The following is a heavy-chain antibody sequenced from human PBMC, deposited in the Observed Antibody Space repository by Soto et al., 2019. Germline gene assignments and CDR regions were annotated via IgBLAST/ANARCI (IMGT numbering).Heavy chain of an antibody. CDR1: GFTFSNAW. J-gene: IGHJ4*02. CDR3: TTDYGYDILTGYFSFVGY. Sequence: GGSLRLSCAASGFTFSNAWMSWVRQAPGKGLEWVGRIKSKTDGGTTDYAAPVKGRFTISRDDSKNTLYLQMNSLKTEDTAVYYCTTDYGYDILTGYFSFVGYWGQGTLVTVS. V-gene: IGHV3-15*01. CDR2: IKSKTDGGTT. D-gene: IGHD3-9*01.